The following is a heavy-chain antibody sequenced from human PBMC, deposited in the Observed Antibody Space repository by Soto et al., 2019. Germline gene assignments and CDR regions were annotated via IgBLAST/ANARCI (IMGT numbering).Heavy chain of an antibody. V-gene: IGHV2-5*02. Sequence: ASGPTLVNPTQTLTLTCTFSGFSLSTSGVGVGWIRQPPGKALEWLALIYWDDDKRYSPSLKSRLTITKDTSKNQVVLTMTNMDPVDTATYYCAHSPRIAAAGTYYYYYGMDVWGQGTTVTVSS. D-gene: IGHD6-13*01. CDR2: IYWDDDK. CDR1: GFSLSTSGVG. J-gene: IGHJ6*02. CDR3: AHSPRIAAAGTYYYYYGMDV.